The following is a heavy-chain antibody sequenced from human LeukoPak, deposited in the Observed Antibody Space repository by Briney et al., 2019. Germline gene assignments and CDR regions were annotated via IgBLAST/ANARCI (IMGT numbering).Heavy chain of an antibody. D-gene: IGHD3-22*01. CDR2: ISSNGGST. CDR3: ASSIAYYYDSSGSGAFDI. J-gene: IGHJ3*02. V-gene: IGHV3-64*01. Sequence: QPGGSLRLSCAASGFTFSSYAMHWVRQAPGKGLEYVSAISSNGGSTYYASSVKGRFTISRDNSKNTLYLQMGSLRAEDMAVYYCASSIAYYYDSSGSGAFDIWGQGTMVTVSS. CDR1: GFTFSSYA.